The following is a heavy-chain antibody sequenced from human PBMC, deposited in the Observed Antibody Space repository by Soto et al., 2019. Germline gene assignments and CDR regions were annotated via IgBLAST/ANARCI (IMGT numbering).Heavy chain of an antibody. D-gene: IGHD2-21*01. CDR3: ATVPPRIVVVLAEFPT. CDR1: GTSISSTYW. Sequence: QEQLKQSGPGLVRPSGTLSLTCADYGTSISSTYWWTWVRQSPGMGLDWIGEIYHTGSTKYNPSLNSRVSMSIDKSNNQFSLKLSSVTAADTVVYYCATVPPRIVVVLAEFPTWGQGTLVTVSS. V-gene: IGHV4-4*02. CDR2: IYHTGST. J-gene: IGHJ4*02.